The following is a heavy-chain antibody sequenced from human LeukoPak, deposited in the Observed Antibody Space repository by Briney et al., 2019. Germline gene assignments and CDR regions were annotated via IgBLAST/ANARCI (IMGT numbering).Heavy chain of an antibody. CDR3: AAHTYYYSSGSFAY. Sequence: ASVTVSCKASGYTFTIYDINWVRQATGQGPEWMGWMNPGSGNTGYAQRFQGRVTMTRDTSINTAYLELSSLTSEDTAVYYCAAHTYYYSSGSFAYWGQGTLVTVSS. D-gene: IGHD3-10*01. CDR2: MNPGSGNT. CDR1: GYTFTIYD. V-gene: IGHV1-8*01. J-gene: IGHJ4*02.